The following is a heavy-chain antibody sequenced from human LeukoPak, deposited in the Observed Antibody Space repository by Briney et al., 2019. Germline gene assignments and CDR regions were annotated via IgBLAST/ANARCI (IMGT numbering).Heavy chain of an antibody. Sequence: PGGSLRLSCVASGFTFSDYYMSWIRQAPGKGLEWVSAIRGSGGSTYYADSVRGRFTISRDNSKNTLYVHMNSLRAEDTAIYYCAKDLVDYGNDGPGAFHIWGQGTMVTVSS. V-gene: IGHV3-23*01. J-gene: IGHJ3*02. CDR1: GFTFSDYY. CDR3: AKDLVDYGNDGPGAFHI. D-gene: IGHD4-11*01. CDR2: IRGSGGST.